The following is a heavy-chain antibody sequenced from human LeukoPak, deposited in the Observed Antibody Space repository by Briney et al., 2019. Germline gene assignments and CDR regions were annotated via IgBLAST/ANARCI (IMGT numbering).Heavy chain of an antibody. V-gene: IGHV4-34*01. Sequence: SQTLSLTCAVSGVSFDDYYWSWVRQTPGKGLEWIGEINHSGYTNDSPSLKSRVTLSIDTSRKQFSLNLRSVTVADAGIYYCTRMTTGHDYWGQGTLVTVSS. CDR2: INHSGYT. CDR1: GVSFDDYY. J-gene: IGHJ4*02. CDR3: TRMTTGHDY. D-gene: IGHD4-17*01.